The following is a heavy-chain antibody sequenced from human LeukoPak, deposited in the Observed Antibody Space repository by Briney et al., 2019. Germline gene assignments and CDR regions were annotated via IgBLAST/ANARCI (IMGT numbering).Heavy chain of an antibody. Sequence: ASVTVSCKASGYTFTGYYMHWVRQAPGQGLEWIGWINPNSGDTNYAQEFQGRVTMTRDTSMRTAYMELNRLRLDDTAVYYCARDAYDFWSGYLYYFDYWGQGTLVTVSS. J-gene: IGHJ4*02. CDR3: ARDAYDFWSGYLYYFDY. V-gene: IGHV1-2*02. D-gene: IGHD3-3*01. CDR2: INPNSGDT. CDR1: GYTFTGYY.